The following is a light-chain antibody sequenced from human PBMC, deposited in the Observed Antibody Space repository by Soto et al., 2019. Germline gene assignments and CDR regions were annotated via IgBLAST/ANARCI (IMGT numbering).Light chain of an antibody. CDR3: QSYDSSLSGWG. CDR1: SSNIGAGYD. CDR2: GNS. Sequence: QSVLTQPPSVSGAPGQRVTISCTGSSSNIGAGYDVHWYQQLPGTAPKLLIYGNSNRPSGVPDRFSGSKSGTSASLASTGLQAEYEADYFCQSYDSSLSGWGFGGGTKLTVL. J-gene: IGLJ3*02. V-gene: IGLV1-40*01.